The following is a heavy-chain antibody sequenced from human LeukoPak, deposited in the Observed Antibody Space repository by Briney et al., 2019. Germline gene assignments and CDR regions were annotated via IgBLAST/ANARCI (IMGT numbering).Heavy chain of an antibody. Sequence: SETLSLTCTVSGGSISSSSYYWGWIRQPPGKGLEWIGEINHSGSTNYNPSLKSRVTISVDTSKNQSSLKLSSVTAADTAVYYCARRGVRGVIIRRNWFDPWGQGTLVTVSS. J-gene: IGHJ5*02. CDR2: INHSGST. CDR3: ARRGVRGVIIRRNWFDP. CDR1: GGSISSSSYY. D-gene: IGHD3-10*02. V-gene: IGHV4-39*07.